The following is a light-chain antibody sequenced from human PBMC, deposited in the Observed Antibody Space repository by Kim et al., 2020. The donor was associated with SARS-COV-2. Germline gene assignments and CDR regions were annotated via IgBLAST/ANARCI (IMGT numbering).Light chain of an antibody. CDR1: QSVGRY. J-gene: IGKJ4*01. Sequence: EIVLTQSPATLSLSPGERATLSCRASQSVGRYLTWHQQKPGQAPRLLIFDASNRATGIPARFSGSGSGTDFTLTISSLEPEDFAVYYCQQHSNWPLTFGGGTKVDIK. V-gene: IGKV3-11*01. CDR2: DAS. CDR3: QQHSNWPLT.